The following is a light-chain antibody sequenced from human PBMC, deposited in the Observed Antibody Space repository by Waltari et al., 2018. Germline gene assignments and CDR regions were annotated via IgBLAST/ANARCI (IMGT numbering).Light chain of an antibody. V-gene: IGKV1-39*01. Sequence: DIRMTQSPSSLSASVGDRVTIPCRASQGISSYLNWYQQQPGKAPKLLIYGESSLQSGVPSRFSGSGFGTEFTLTISSVQPEDFATYYCQQTNRRSFTFGGGTKVDMK. CDR2: GES. CDR1: QGISSY. CDR3: QQTNRRSFT. J-gene: IGKJ4*01.